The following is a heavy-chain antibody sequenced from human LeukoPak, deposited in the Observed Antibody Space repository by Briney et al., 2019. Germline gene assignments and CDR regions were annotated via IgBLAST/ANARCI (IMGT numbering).Heavy chain of an antibody. Sequence: GGSLRLSCGASGFTFDNYAMNWVRQAPGKGLEWVSNISGRGGSTYYADSVKGRFSISRNNAKNSLYLQMNSLRAEDTAVYYCVRGMDVWGQGTTVTVSS. V-gene: IGHV3-23*01. CDR2: ISGRGGST. CDR1: GFTFDNYA. J-gene: IGHJ6*02. CDR3: VRGMDV.